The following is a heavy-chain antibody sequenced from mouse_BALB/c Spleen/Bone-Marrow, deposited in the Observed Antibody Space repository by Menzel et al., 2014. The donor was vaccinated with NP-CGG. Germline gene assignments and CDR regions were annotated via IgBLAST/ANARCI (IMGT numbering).Heavy chain of an antibody. J-gene: IGHJ3*01. D-gene: IGHD2-3*01. CDR3: ARADGYYTWFAY. Sequence: EVQLHQSGAEFVKPGASVKLSCTASGFNIKDPYMPWVKRRPEQGLEWIGRIAPANDNTPYDPTFQGKATITADTSSNTAYLQLSSLTSEDTAVYYCARADGYYTWFAYWGQGTLVTVSA. CDR2: IAPANDNT. V-gene: IGHV14-3*02. CDR1: GFNIKDPY.